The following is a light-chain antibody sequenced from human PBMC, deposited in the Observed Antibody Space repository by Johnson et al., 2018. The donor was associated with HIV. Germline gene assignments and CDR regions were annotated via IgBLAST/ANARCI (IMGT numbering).Light chain of an antibody. CDR1: SSNIGNNY. J-gene: IGLJ1*01. CDR3: GTWDNSLSAYV. Sequence: QPVLTQPPSVSAAPGQKVTISCSGSSSNIGNNYVSWYQQVPGTAPKLLIYENNKRPSGIPDRFSGSTSGTSATLGITGLPTGDEAAYYCGTWDNSLSAYVFGTGTKVTVL. CDR2: ENN. V-gene: IGLV1-51*02.